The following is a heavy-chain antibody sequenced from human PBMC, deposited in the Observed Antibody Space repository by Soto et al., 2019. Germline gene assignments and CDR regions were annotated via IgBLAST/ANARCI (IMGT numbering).Heavy chain of an antibody. CDR2: IYHSGST. CDR3: ARGASLVVPAAIRSYAFDI. J-gene: IGHJ3*02. D-gene: IGHD2-2*02. V-gene: IGHV4-30-2*01. CDR1: GGSISSGGYS. Sequence: QLQLQESGSGLVKPSQTLSLTCAVSGGSISSGGYSWSWIRQPPGKGLEWIGYIYHSGSTYYNPPLKSRVTISVDRSKNQFSLKLSSVTAADTAVYYCARGASLVVPAAIRSYAFDIWGQGTMVTVSS.